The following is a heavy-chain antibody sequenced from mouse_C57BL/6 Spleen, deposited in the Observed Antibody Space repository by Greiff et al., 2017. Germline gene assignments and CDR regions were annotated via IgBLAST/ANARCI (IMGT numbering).Heavy chain of an antibody. CDR1: GYTFTNYG. Sequence: VQLQQSGAELARPGASVKLSCKASGYTFTNYGIRWVKQRTGQGLGWIGEIYPGSGNTNYNEKFKGKATLTADQSSSTAYMELRSLSSEDSAVYFCSRSNSKDAIDYWGQGTSVTVSS. CDR2: IYPGSGNT. CDR3: SRSNSKDAIDY. J-gene: IGHJ4*01. D-gene: IGHD2-5*01. V-gene: IGHV1-81*01.